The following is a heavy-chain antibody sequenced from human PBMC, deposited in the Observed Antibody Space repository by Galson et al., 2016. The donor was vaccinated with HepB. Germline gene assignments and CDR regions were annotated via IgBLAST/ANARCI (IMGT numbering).Heavy chain of an antibody. D-gene: IGHD2-2*01. Sequence: EPLSLTCTVSGGSISGYYCSWIRQPPGKGLEWIGYTYYSGGTNYNPSLKSRVTISVDKSKNQFSLKLSSVTAADTAVYYCARRWGVNQLLSHYYFDYWGQGTLVTVSS. V-gene: IGHV4-59*12. CDR2: TYYSGGT. J-gene: IGHJ4*02. CDR1: GGSISGYY. CDR3: ARRWGVNQLLSHYYFDY.